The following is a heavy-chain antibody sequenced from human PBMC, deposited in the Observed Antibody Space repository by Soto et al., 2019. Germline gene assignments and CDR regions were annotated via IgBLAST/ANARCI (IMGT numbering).Heavy chain of an antibody. J-gene: IGHJ4*02. CDR2: IHYSGST. CDR3: ARGVLRQLWLIDY. CDR1: GGSISGVIYY. D-gene: IGHD5-18*01. V-gene: IGHV4-30-4*08. Sequence: PSETLSLTCTVSGGSISGVIYYWTWIRQHPGKGLEWIGYIHYSGSTYYNPSLKSRVTISVDRSKNQFSLKLSSVTAADTAVYYCARGVLRQLWLIDYWGQGTLVTVSS.